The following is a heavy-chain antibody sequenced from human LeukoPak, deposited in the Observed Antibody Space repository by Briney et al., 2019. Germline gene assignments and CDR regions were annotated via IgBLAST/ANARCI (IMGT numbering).Heavy chain of an antibody. V-gene: IGHV3-23*01. CDR3: AKGAAAGKVDWFDP. J-gene: IGHJ5*02. Sequence: GGSLRLSCAASGYTFSNFAMRWVRQAPGTGLQWGSTITGYGATFYADSVRGLFTIFRDTSMNTLFLQMNSLGAEDTAVYYCAKGAAAGKVDWFDPWGQGTLVTVSS. D-gene: IGHD6-13*01. CDR1: GYTFSNFA. CDR2: ITGYGAT.